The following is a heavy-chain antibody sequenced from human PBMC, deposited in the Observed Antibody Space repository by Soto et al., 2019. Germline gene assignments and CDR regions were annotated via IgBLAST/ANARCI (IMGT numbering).Heavy chain of an antibody. J-gene: IGHJ6*02. CDR3: ARLSGYCSGGSCYSSYYYYGMDV. V-gene: IGHV5-51*01. CDR2: IYPGDSDT. D-gene: IGHD2-15*01. CDR1: GYSFTSYW. Sequence: GESLKISCKGSGYSFTSYWIGWVRQMPGKGLEWMGIIYPGDSDTRYSPSFQGQVTISADKSISTAYLQWSSLKASDTAMYYCARLSGYCSGGSCYSSYYYYGMDVWGQGTTVIVSS.